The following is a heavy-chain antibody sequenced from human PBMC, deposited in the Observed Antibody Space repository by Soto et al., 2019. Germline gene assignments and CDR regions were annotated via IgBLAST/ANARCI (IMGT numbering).Heavy chain of an antibody. Sequence: ASVKVSCKASGYTFTSYYMHWVRQAPGQGLEWMGIINPSGGSTSYAQKFQGRVTMTRDTSTSTVYMELSSLRSEDTAVYYCARDLEEVVVVPAAAPLPNYYYYYGMDVWGQGTTVTVSS. J-gene: IGHJ6*02. D-gene: IGHD2-2*01. CDR1: GYTFTSYY. V-gene: IGHV1-46*01. CDR2: INPSGGST. CDR3: ARDLEEVVVVPAAAPLPNYYYYYGMDV.